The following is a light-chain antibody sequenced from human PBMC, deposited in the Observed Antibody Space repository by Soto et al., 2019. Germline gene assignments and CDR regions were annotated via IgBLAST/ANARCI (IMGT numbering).Light chain of an antibody. Sequence: EIVLTQSPATLSLSPGERVTLSCRASQSVSKFLAWYQQRPGQAPRLLMYDVSNRATGIPARFSGSGSGTDFTLTISGLEPEDVAVYYCQDRSNFGAGTKVDIK. CDR1: QSVSKF. J-gene: IGKJ3*01. CDR2: DVS. CDR3: QDRSN. V-gene: IGKV3-11*01.